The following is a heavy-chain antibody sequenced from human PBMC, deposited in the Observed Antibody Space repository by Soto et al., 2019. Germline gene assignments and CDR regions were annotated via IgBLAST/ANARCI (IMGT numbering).Heavy chain of an antibody. Sequence: QVQLQQWGAGLLKPSETLSLTCAVYGGSFSGYYWSWIRQPPGKGLEWIGEINHSGSTNYNPSLKSRVTISVDTSKNQFSLKLSSVTAADTAVYYCARGPVAGNIRGGDYWGQGTLVTVSS. D-gene: IGHD6-19*01. J-gene: IGHJ4*02. V-gene: IGHV4-34*01. CDR2: INHSGST. CDR3: ARGPVAGNIRGGDY. CDR1: GGSFSGYY.